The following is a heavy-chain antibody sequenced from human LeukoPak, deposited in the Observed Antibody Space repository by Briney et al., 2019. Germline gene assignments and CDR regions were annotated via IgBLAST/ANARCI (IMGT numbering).Heavy chain of an antibody. Sequence: GGSLRLSRAASGFMFNNYWMSWVRQAPGKGLEWVANIKEDGSEKYYVDSVKGRFTISRDNAKNLLYLQMNSLRAEDTAVYYCATCPTDKYDDDHADSWGQGSLVTVSS. CDR1: GFMFNNYW. D-gene: IGHD3-3*01. J-gene: IGHJ5*01. V-gene: IGHV3-7*01. CDR2: IKEDGSEK. CDR3: ATCPTDKYDDDHADS.